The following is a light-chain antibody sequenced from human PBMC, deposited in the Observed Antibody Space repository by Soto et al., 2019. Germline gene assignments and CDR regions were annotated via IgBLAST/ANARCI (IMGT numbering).Light chain of an antibody. V-gene: IGKV1-39*01. CDR1: QTIRTS. Sequence: DIQMTQSPSSLSASVGDRVILTCRASQTIRTSLNWYQQKPGKAPKLLIYAASTLHSGVPSRFSGSGYGTDFTLSISNLQPEDFATCFCQQTYATPPTFGQGTKVEI. CDR3: QQTYATPPT. J-gene: IGKJ1*01. CDR2: AAS.